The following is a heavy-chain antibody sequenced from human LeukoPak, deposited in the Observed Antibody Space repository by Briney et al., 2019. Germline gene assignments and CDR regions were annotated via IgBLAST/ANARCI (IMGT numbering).Heavy chain of an antibody. J-gene: IGHJ4*02. CDR1: GFTFSNYG. V-gene: IGHV3-30*02. CDR2: VRYDESTK. CDR3: ARGRPFFDY. D-gene: IGHD6-6*01. Sequence: GGSLRLSCAASGFTFSNYGMHWVRQAPGKGPEWVAFVRYDESTKFYADSVKGRFTISRDNSKTTLYLQMNSLRAEDTAVYYCARGRPFFDYWGQGTLVTVSS.